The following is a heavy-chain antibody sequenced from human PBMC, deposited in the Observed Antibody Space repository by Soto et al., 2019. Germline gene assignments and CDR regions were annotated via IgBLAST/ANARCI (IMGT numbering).Heavy chain of an antibody. D-gene: IGHD4-17*01. V-gene: IGHV3-23*01. CDR3: AMDPNGYYVGACDF. J-gene: IGHJ3*01. CDR2: INGSGGPT. CDR1: GFTFRNYA. Sequence: EVQLLESGGDLVQPGGSLRVSCAASGFTFRNYAMTWVRQAPGKGLEWVSAINGSGGPTDYADSVKGRFTVSRDNPKNMLCLKMNSLRDDETDIYNCAMDPNGYYVGACDFWGQGTLVNVS.